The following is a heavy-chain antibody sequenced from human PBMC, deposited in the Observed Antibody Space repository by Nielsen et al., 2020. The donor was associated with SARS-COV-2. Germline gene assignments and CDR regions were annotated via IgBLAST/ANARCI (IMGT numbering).Heavy chain of an antibody. CDR1: GYTFTSYD. J-gene: IGHJ6*02. CDR3: ARELLGGSSGRMFGTYYYYGMDV. Sequence: ASVKVSCKASGYTFTSYDINWVRQATGQGLEWMGWMNPNSGNTGYAQKFQGRVTMTRNTSISTAYMELSSLRSEDTAVYYCARELLGGSSGRMFGTYYYYGMDVWGQGTTVTVCS. V-gene: IGHV1-8*01. D-gene: IGHD6-19*01. CDR2: MNPNSGNT.